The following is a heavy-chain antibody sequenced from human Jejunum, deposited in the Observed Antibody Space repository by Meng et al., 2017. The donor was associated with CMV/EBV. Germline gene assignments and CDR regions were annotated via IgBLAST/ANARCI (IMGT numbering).Heavy chain of an antibody. V-gene: IGHV3-33*03. D-gene: IGHD2-8*01. CDR3: AKDKGTKYFDV. CDR1: GLTFTKSG. Sequence: LSCAMSGLTFTKSGFHWVRQAPGKGLEWVAVIWFDGSVEYYADSVKGRFAISRDNSKNTLSLQMNSLRAEDTAVYYCAKDKGTKYFDVWGRGTLVTVSS. CDR2: IWFDGSVE. J-gene: IGHJ2*01.